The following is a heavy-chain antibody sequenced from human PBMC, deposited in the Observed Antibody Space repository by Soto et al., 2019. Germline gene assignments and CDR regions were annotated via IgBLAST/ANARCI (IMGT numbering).Heavy chain of an antibody. CDR1: GFSLSTSGVG. D-gene: IGHD2-15*01. CDR2: IYWDDDK. CDR3: AHRRGGCSGGSCYSDFDY. Sequence: QITLKESGPTLVKPTQTLTLTCTFSGFSLSTSGVGVGWIRQPPGKALEWLALIYWDDDKRYSPSLKSRLTIIKDTSKNQVVLTMTNMDPVDTATYYCAHRRGGCSGGSCYSDFDYWGQGTLVTVSS. J-gene: IGHJ4*02. V-gene: IGHV2-5*02.